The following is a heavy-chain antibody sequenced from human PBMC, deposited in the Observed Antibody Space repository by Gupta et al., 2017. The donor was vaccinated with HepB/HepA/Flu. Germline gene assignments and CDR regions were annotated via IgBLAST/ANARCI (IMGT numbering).Heavy chain of an antibody. J-gene: IGHJ4*02. Sequence: QVQLVESGGGVVQPGRSLSLSCAASGFTFTTYSLHWVRQAPGKGLEWVAVISSDGITKYYGDSVRGRFTISRDNSKNTMDLQMNSLRVEDTAVYYCARGATVVTGIDYWGQGTLVTVSS. CDR3: ARGATVVTGIDY. CDR2: ISSDGITK. D-gene: IGHD4-23*01. V-gene: IGHV3-30-3*01. CDR1: GFTFTTYS.